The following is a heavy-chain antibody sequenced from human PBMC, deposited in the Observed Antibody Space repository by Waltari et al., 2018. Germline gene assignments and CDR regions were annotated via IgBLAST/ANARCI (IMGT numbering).Heavy chain of an antibody. CDR2: NYHSGST. J-gene: IGHJ5*02. CDR3: ARQRGYPPSYNWFDP. CDR1: GYSLSSGYY. D-gene: IGHD1-1*01. V-gene: IGHV4-38-2*01. Sequence: QVQLQESGPGLVKPSETLSLTCAVSGYSLSSGYYWGWVRPPPGKGLGWIGSNYHSGSTYYHPSLKSRVTISVDTAKNQFSLKLSSVTAADTAVYYCARQRGYPPSYNWFDPWGQGTLVTVSS.